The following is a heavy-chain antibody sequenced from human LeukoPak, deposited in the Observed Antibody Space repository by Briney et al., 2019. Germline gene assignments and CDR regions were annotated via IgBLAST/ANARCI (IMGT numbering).Heavy chain of an antibody. CDR3: ARGSDFWSGYLVY. CDR1: GGSISSSSYY. V-gene: IGHV4-39*07. CDR2: IYYSGST. D-gene: IGHD3-3*01. J-gene: IGHJ4*02. Sequence: PSETLSLTCTVSGGSISSSSYYWGWIRQPPGKGLEWIGSIYYSGSTYYNPSLKSRVTISVDTSKNQFSLKLSSVTAADTAVYYCARGSDFWSGYLVYWGQGTLVTVSS.